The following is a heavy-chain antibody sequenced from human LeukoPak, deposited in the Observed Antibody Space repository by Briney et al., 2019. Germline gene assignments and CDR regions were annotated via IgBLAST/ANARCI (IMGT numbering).Heavy chain of an antibody. CDR2: IYSGDST. J-gene: IGHJ3*02. CDR1: GFTVSNNY. D-gene: IGHD3-10*02. CDR3: ARGGPITMFMGPAFDI. Sequence: PGGSLRLSCAASGFTVSNNYMSWVRQAPGKGLEWVSIIYSGDSTYYADSVKGRFTISRDNSKNTLYLQMNTLRAEDTALYYCARGGPITMFMGPAFDIWGQGTMVTVSS. V-gene: IGHV3-53*01.